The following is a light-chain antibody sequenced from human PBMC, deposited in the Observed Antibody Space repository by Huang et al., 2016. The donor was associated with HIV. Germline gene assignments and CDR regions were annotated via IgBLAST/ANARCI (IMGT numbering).Light chain of an antibody. Sequence: DIQMTQSPSTLSASVGDRVTITCRASQSISRWFAWYQHKPGKAPKLLIYDASSLERGVPSRFSGSGAVTEFTLTISSLQPDNFATYYCQQYNSYPYTFGQGTKLEIK. CDR3: QQYNSYPYT. V-gene: IGKV1-5*01. J-gene: IGKJ2*01. CDR2: DAS. CDR1: QSISRW.